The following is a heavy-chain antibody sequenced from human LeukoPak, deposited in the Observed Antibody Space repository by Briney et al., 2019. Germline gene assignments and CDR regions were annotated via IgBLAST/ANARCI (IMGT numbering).Heavy chain of an antibody. CDR3: ARVFRFYSSSWYANFDY. Sequence: GASAKVSCKASGYTFTSYAMNWVRQAPGQGLEWMGWINTNTGNPTYAQGFTGRFVFSLDTSVSTAYLQISSLKAEDTAVYYCARVFRFYSSSWYANFDYWGQGTLVTVSS. J-gene: IGHJ4*02. CDR2: INTNTGNP. CDR1: GYTFTSYA. D-gene: IGHD6-13*01. V-gene: IGHV7-4-1*02.